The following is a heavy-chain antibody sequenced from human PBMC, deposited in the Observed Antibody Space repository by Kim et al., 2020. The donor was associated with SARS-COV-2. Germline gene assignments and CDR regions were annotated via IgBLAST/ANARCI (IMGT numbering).Heavy chain of an antibody. CDR1: GGTFSSYA. CDR2: IIPIFGTA. V-gene: IGHV1-69*13. D-gene: IGHD3-9*01. CDR3: ARGDLRYFVRAYYYYYYGMDV. Sequence: SVKVSCKASGGTFSSYAISWVRQAPGQGLEWMGGIIPIFGTANYAQKFQGRVTITADESTSTAYMELSSLRSEDTAVYYCARGDLRYFVRAYYYYYYGMDVWGQGTTVTVSS. J-gene: IGHJ6*02.